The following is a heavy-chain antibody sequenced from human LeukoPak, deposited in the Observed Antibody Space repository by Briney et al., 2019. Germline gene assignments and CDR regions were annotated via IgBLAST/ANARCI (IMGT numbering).Heavy chain of an antibody. CDR1: GFTFDDYG. Sequence: GGSLRLSCAASGFTFDDYGMSWARQAPGKGLEWVSGINWNGGSTGYADSVKGRFTISRDNAKNSLYLQMNSLRAEDTALYYCARDLGSGTFGGVIAWGQGTLVTVSS. D-gene: IGHD3-16*02. CDR2: INWNGGST. J-gene: IGHJ5*02. V-gene: IGHV3-20*04. CDR3: ARDLGSGTFGGVIA.